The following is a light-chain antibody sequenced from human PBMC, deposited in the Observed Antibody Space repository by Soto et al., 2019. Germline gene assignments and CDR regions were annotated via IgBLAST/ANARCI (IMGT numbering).Light chain of an antibody. CDR3: SSYTTSNTYV. J-gene: IGLJ1*01. Sequence: QSVLTQPASVSGSPGQSITFSCTGTSGDIGAYNFVSWYQQYPGKAPKLLIYEVTNRPSGISDRFSGSKSGNTASLTISGLQADDEADFYCSSYTTSNTYVFGTGTKVT. V-gene: IGLV2-14*01. CDR1: SGDIGAYNF. CDR2: EVT.